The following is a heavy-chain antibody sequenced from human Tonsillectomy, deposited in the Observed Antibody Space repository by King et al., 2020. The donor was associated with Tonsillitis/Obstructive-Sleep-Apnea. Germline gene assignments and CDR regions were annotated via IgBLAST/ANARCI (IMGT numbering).Heavy chain of an antibody. CDR1: GFTFSDYY. CDR3: ARESRDFDPWYYYYYYMDV. D-gene: IGHD3-9*01. Sequence: VQLVESGGGLVKPGGSLRLSCAASGFTFSDYYMSWIRQAPGKGLEWVSYISSSSSDTNYAEPVKGRFTISRDNAKNSLYLQMNSLRAEDTAVYYCARESRDFDPWYYYYYYMDVWGKGTTVTVSS. V-gene: IGHV3-11*05. J-gene: IGHJ6*03. CDR2: ISSSSSDT.